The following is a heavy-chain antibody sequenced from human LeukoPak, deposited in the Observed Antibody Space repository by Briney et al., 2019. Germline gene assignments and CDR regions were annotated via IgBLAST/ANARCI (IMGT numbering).Heavy chain of an antibody. D-gene: IGHD3-22*01. CDR3: ARHYYDSGGYNSAFDY. CDR2: IGAYNGDT. Sequence: GASVKVSYKASGYTFTSYGISWVRQAPGQGLEWMGWIGAYNGDTNYAQKLQGRVTMTTDTSTGTAYMELRSLRSDDTAVYYCARHYYDSGGYNSAFDYWGQGTLVTVSS. J-gene: IGHJ4*02. V-gene: IGHV1-18*01. CDR1: GYTFTSYG.